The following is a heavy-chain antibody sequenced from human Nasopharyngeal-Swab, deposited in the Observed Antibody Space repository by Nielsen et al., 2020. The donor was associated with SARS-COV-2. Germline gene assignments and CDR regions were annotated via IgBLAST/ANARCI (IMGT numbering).Heavy chain of an antibody. D-gene: IGHD1-7*01. Sequence: SETLSLTCTGSGGSISSYYWSWIRQPPGKGLEWIGYIYYSGSTNYNPSLKSRVTISVDTSKNQFSLKLSSVTAADTAVYYCARKRYNWNYDYWGQGTLVTVSS. V-gene: IGHV4-59*08. CDR3: ARKRYNWNYDY. CDR1: GGSISSYY. J-gene: IGHJ4*02. CDR2: IYYSGST.